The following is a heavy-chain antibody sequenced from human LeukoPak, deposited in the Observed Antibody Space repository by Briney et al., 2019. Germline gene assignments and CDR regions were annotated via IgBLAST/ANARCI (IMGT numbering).Heavy chain of an antibody. Sequence: SETLSLTCTVSGASISGGSSYWSWIRQPPGKGLEWIGYIYYSGSTNYNPSLKSRVTISVDTSKNQFSLKLSSVTAADTAVYYCARAPIVVVPAAIPNDAFDIWGQGTMVTVSS. CDR1: GASISGGSSY. D-gene: IGHD2-2*01. CDR3: ARAPIVVVPAAIPNDAFDI. V-gene: IGHV4-61*01. CDR2: IYYSGST. J-gene: IGHJ3*02.